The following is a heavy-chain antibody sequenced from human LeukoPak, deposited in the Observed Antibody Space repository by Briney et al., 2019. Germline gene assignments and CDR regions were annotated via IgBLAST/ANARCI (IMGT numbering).Heavy chain of an antibody. Sequence: ASVKVSCKTSGYTFTSHGISWVRQAPGQGLGWMGWISAYNGNTNYAQKLQGRVTMTTDTSTSTAYMELRSLRSDDTAVYYCARGRGIYGDYDYWGQGTLVTVSS. J-gene: IGHJ4*02. V-gene: IGHV1-18*01. CDR1: GYTFTSHG. D-gene: IGHD4-17*01. CDR2: ISAYNGNT. CDR3: ARGRGIYGDYDY.